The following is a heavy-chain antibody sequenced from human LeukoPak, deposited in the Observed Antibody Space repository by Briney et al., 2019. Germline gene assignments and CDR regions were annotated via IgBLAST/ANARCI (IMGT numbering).Heavy chain of an antibody. CDR3: ARVDREQWLVRYYYYYMDV. V-gene: IGHV3-20*04. D-gene: IGHD6-19*01. CDR1: GFTFDDYG. J-gene: IGHJ6*03. Sequence: PGGSLRLSCAASGFTFDDYGMSWVRQAPGKGLEWVSGINWNGGSTGYADSVKGRFTISRDNAKNSLYLQMNSLRAEDTAVYYCARVDREQWLVRYYYYYMDVWGKGTTVTISS. CDR2: INWNGGST.